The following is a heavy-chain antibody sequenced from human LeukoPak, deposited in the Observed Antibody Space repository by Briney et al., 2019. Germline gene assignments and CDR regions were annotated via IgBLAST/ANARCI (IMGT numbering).Heavy chain of an antibody. V-gene: IGHV3-30*18. J-gene: IGHJ6*02. Sequence: GRSLRLSCAASGFTFSSYGMHWVRQAPGKGLEWVAVISHDGTNKYYIDSVKGRFTVSRDSSKNTLYLQMNSLRAEDTALYYCAKARGYSYGSLRAYYYGMDVWGQGTTVTVSS. CDR2: ISHDGTNK. CDR1: GFTFSSYG. D-gene: IGHD5-18*01. CDR3: AKARGYSYGSLRAYYYGMDV.